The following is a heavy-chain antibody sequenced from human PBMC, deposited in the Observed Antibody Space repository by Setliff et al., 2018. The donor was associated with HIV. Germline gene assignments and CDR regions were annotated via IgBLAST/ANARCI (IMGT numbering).Heavy chain of an antibody. J-gene: IGHJ6*03. CDR2: IIPILGIA. V-gene: IGHV1-69*04. D-gene: IGHD3-9*01. Sequence: SVKVSCKASGGTFSSYTISWVRQAPGQGLEWMGRIIPILGIANYAQKFQGRVTITADKSTSTAYMELSSLRSEDTAVYYCAKEGLRYFDGHEDYYHMDVWGKGTAVTVSS. CDR3: AKEGLRYFDGHEDYYHMDV. CDR1: GGTFSSYT.